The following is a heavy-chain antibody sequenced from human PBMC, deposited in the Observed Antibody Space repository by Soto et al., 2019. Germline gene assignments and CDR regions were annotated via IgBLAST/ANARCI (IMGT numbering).Heavy chain of an antibody. CDR3: VRGGGGGQFDS. Sequence: QVQLVESGGGVVQPEKSLRLSCEVSGFTFSNYAMHWVRQAPGKGLEWVAVISYDATNKFYAASVKGRFTISRDNSKNTMYLQMDSLRAEDTAVYYCVRGGGGGQFDSWGQGTLVTVSS. CDR2: ISYDATNK. V-gene: IGHV3-30-3*01. D-gene: IGHD2-21*01. CDR1: GFTFSNYA. J-gene: IGHJ4*02.